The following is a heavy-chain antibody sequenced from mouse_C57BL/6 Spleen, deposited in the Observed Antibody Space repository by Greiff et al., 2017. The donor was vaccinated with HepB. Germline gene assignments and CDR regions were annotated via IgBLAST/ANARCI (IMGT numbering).Heavy chain of an antibody. CDR1: GYSFTGYY. J-gene: IGHJ4*01. Sequence: EVQLQQSGPELVKPGASVKISCKASGYSFTGYYMNWVKQSPEKSLEWIGEINPSTGGTTYNQKFKAKATLTVDKSSSTAYMQLKSLTSEDSAVYYCARRAAQATYYAMDYWGQGTSVTVSS. CDR3: ARRAAQATYYAMDY. D-gene: IGHD3-2*02. CDR2: INPSTGGT. V-gene: IGHV1-42*01.